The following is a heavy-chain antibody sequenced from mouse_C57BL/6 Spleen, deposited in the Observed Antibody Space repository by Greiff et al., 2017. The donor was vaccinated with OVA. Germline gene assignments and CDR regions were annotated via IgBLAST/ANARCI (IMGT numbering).Heavy chain of an antibody. Sequence: QVQLQQPGAELVKPGASVKLSCKASGYTFTSYWMHWVKQRPGQGLEWIGMIHPNSGSTNYYEKFKSKATMTVDKSSSTAYMQLSSLTSEDSAVYYCTRSLDYDYEGRWGTGTLVTVSA. CDR1: GYTFTSYW. CDR3: TRSLDYDYEGR. V-gene: IGHV1-64*01. J-gene: IGHJ3*01. CDR2: IHPNSGST. D-gene: IGHD2-4*01.